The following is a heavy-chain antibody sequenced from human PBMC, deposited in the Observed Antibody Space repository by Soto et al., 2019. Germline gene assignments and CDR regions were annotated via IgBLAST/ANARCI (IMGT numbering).Heavy chain of an antibody. CDR3: ARVVPGAEAWFGP. D-gene: IGHD2-2*01. CDR1: GYTFSNYG. CDR2: ISLYSDGA. V-gene: IGHV1-18*01. J-gene: IGHJ5*02. Sequence: QVQLVQSGVEVKRPGASVKVSCKTSGYTFSNYGITWVLQSPRQPLEWLGWISLYSDGANYAQKFQGRVSMTTDTSTTPAYMELRSLRSDDTAVYYRARVVPGAEAWFGPWGQGHMVDVSS.